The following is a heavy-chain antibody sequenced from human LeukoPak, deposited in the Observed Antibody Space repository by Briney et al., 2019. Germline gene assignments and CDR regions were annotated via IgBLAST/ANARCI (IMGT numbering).Heavy chain of an antibody. CDR3: ARGPYCSGGSCYHFDY. D-gene: IGHD2-15*01. CDR2: INAGNGNT. J-gene: IGHJ4*02. CDR1: GYTFTSYA. V-gene: IGHV1-3*01. Sequence: GASVKVSCQASGYTFTSYAMHWVRQAPGQRPEWMGWINAGNGNTKYSQKFQGRVTITRDTSASTAYMELSSLRSEDTAVYYCARGPYCSGGSCYHFDYWGQGTLVTVSS.